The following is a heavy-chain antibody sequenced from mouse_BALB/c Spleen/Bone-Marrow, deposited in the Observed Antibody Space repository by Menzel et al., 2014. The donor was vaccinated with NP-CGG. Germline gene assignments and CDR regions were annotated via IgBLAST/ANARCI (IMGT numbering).Heavy chain of an antibody. CDR3: ARDGVYGSHYYAMDY. CDR1: GFSLTSYG. V-gene: IGHV2-9*02. Sequence: VKVVESGPGLVAPSQSLSITCTVSGFSLTSYGVHWVRQPPGKGLEWLGVIWAGGSTNYNSALMSRLSISKDNSKSQVFLKTNSLQTDDTAMYYCARDGVYGSHYYAMDYWGQGTSVTVSS. J-gene: IGHJ4*01. D-gene: IGHD1-1*02. CDR2: IWAGGST.